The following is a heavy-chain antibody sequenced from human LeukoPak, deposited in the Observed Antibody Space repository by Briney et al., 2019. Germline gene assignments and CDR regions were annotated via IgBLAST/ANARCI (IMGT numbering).Heavy chain of an antibody. CDR3: ARHSGSSPHYFDY. J-gene: IGHJ4*02. D-gene: IGHD1-26*01. V-gene: IGHV4-30-4*01. CDR2: IYYSGTT. CDR1: GVSITSSSYY. Sequence: SETLSLTCTVSGVSITSSSYYWGRIRQPPGQGLEWIGYIYYSGTTYYNPSLKGRLTISVDTSKNHFSLRLSSVTAADTAVYYCARHSGSSPHYFDYWGEGTLVTVSS.